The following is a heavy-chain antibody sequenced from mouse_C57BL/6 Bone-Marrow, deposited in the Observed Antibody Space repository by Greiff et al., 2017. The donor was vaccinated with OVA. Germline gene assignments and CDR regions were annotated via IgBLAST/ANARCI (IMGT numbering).Heavy chain of an antibody. CDR2: IYPGSGST. J-gene: IGHJ3*01. V-gene: IGHV1-55*01. CDR3: ARGAGPWFAY. Sequence: QVHVKQPGAELVKPGASVKMSCKASGYTFTSYWITWVKQRPGQGLEWIGDIYPGSGSTNYNEKFKSKATLTVDTSSSTAYMQLSSLTSEDSAVYYCARGAGPWFAYWGQGTLVTVSA. CDR1: GYTFTSYW.